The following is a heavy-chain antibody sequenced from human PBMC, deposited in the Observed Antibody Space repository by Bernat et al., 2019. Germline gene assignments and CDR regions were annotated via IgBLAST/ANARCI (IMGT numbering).Heavy chain of an antibody. J-gene: IGHJ4*02. CDR2: IYSGGDT. D-gene: IGHD6-6*01. Sequence: EVQLVETGGGFIQPGGSLRLSCAASGFTVSTNYMTWVRQAPGKGLEWVSVIYSGGDTYYADSVKGRFTIARDSFKNKLYLQMNSLRAEDTALYYCARVRFYSSSSHHIYFDYWGQGTLVNVSS. CDR3: ARVRFYSSSSHHIYFDY. CDR1: GFTVSTNY. V-gene: IGHV3-53*02.